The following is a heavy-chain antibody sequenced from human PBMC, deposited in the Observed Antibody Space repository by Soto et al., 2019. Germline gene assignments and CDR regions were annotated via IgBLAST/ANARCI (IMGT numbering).Heavy chain of an antibody. CDR3: ARDQGITTFGMYSMYYYGMDV. CDR1: GYTFTNSG. Sequence: ASVKVSCKASGYTFTNSGISWVRQAPGQGLEWMGWISTDNGNTNYAQHLQGRVSMTTDTSTSTAYMDLRSLRSDDTAVYYCARDQGITTFGMYSMYYYGMDVWGQGTTVTVSS. D-gene: IGHD3-3*01. V-gene: IGHV1-18*01. J-gene: IGHJ6*02. CDR2: ISTDNGNT.